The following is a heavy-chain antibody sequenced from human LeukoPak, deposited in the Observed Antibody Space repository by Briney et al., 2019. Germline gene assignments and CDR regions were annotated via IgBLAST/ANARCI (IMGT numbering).Heavy chain of an antibody. CDR3: AKAYYDFWSGDENHFDY. CDR2: IKQDGIDT. D-gene: IGHD3-3*01. Sequence: PGGSLRLSCSASGFIFTTYWMSWVRQAPGKGLEWVANIKQDGIDTNYADSVKGRFTISRDNAKNSLYLQMNSLRAEDTALYYCAKAYYDFWSGDENHFDYWGQGTLVTVSS. CDR1: GFIFTTYW. V-gene: IGHV3-7*03. J-gene: IGHJ4*02.